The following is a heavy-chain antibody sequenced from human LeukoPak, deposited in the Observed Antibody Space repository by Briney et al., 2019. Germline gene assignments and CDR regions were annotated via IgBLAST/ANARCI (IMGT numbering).Heavy chain of an antibody. CDR3: AYCGGDCYSRWFDP. V-gene: IGHV1-18*01. J-gene: IGHJ5*02. Sequence: ASVKVSSKASGYTFTSYGISWVRQAPGQGLEWMGWISAYNGNTNYAQKLQGRVTMTTDTSTSTAYMELRSLRSDDTAVYYCAYCGGDCYSRWFDPWGQGTLVTVSS. D-gene: IGHD2-21*02. CDR1: GYTFTSYG. CDR2: ISAYNGNT.